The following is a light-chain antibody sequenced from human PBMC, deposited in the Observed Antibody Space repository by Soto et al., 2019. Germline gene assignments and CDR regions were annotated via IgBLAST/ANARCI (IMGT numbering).Light chain of an antibody. Sequence: QPVLTQSPSASASLGASVKLTCTLSSGHSSYAIAWHQQQPEKGPRYLMKLNSDGSHSKGDGIPDRFSGSSSGAERYLTIYSLQSGDEADYYCQTWGTGVVFGGGTKLTVL. J-gene: IGLJ2*01. CDR3: QTWGTGVV. CDR1: SGHSSYA. CDR2: LNSDGSH. V-gene: IGLV4-69*02.